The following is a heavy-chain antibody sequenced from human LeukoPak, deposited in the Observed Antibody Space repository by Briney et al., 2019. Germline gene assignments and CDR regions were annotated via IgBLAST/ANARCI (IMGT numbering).Heavy chain of an antibody. CDR3: VRQRGASGTINHFDP. CDR1: GYSFTTYW. D-gene: IGHD1-14*01. CDR2: IYPDDSDT. Sequence: GETLKISCKTSGYSFTTYWIGWVRQMPGTGLEWVGAIYPDDSDTRYSPSFQGQVVISADRSIRTAYLQWNTLKTSDTAMYYCVRQRGASGTINHFDPWGQGTLVTVSS. V-gene: IGHV5-51*01. J-gene: IGHJ5*02.